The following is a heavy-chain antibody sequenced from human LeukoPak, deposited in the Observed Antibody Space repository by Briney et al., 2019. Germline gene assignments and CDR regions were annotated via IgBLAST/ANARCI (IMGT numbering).Heavy chain of an antibody. CDR3: ARTAGSQAEHFQH. D-gene: IGHD1-1*01. J-gene: IGHJ1*01. V-gene: IGHV4-39*07. Sequence: SETLSLTCTVSGGSISSSSYYWGWIRQPPGKGLEWIGSIHYSGSTYYNPSLKSRVTISADTSKNQFSLKLSSVTAADTAVYYCARTAGSQAEHFQHWGQGTLVTVSS. CDR2: IHYSGST. CDR1: GGSISSSSYY.